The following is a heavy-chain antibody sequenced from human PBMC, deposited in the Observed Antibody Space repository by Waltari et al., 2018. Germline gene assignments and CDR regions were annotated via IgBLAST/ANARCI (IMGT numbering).Heavy chain of an antibody. J-gene: IGHJ4*02. Sequence: QVQLQESGPGLVKPSETLSLTCTVSGGSISSHYWSWIRQPPGKGLEWIGYIYYSGSTNYNPSLKSRVTISVDTSKNQFSLKLSSVTAADTAVYYCARAGVPWQFLGQALDYWGQGTLVTVSS. CDR3: ARAGVPWQFLGQALDY. D-gene: IGHD1-1*01. CDR2: IYYSGST. V-gene: IGHV4-59*11. CDR1: GGSISSHY.